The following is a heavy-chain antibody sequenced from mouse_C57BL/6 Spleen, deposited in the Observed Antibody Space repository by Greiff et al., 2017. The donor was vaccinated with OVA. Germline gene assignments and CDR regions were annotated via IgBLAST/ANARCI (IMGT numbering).Heavy chain of an antibody. CDR2: IGYDGSN. CDR3: ASAYGYPGFAY. CDR1: GYSITSGYY. Sequence: EVNLLESGPGLVKPSQSLSLTCSVTGYSITSGYYWNWIRQLPGNKLEWTAYIGYDGSNNYNPSLKNRITITRDTSKNQFFLKLNAVTTEDTATDYCASAYGYPGFAYWGQGTLVTVSA. J-gene: IGHJ3*01. V-gene: IGHV3-6*01. D-gene: IGHD2-2*01.